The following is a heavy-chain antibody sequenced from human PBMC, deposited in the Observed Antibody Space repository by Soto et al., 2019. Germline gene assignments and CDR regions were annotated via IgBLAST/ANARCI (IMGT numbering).Heavy chain of an antibody. Sequence: GASVKVSFKASGYTFTSYYMHWVRQAPGQGLEWMGIINPSGGSTIYAQKFQGRVTMTRDTSTSTVYMELSSLRSEDTAVYYCARGITIFGVVIIEGNWFDPWGQGTLVTVSS. CDR3: ARGITIFGVVIIEGNWFDP. D-gene: IGHD3-3*01. V-gene: IGHV1-46*01. CDR1: GYTFTSYY. CDR2: INPSGGST. J-gene: IGHJ5*02.